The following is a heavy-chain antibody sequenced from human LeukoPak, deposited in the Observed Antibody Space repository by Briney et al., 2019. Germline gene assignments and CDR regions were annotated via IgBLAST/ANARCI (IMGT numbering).Heavy chain of an antibody. CDR2: IKPDGSEK. CDR3: ARGSSWSFDY. V-gene: IGHV3-7*01. Sequence: PGGSLRLSCAASGFTFSGYRMTWARQAPGKGLEWVVSIKPDGSEKYYVDSVKGRFTISRDNAMNSLYLQMNSLRAEDTAVYYCARGSSWSFDYWGQGTLVTVSS. CDR1: GFTFSGYR. D-gene: IGHD2-15*01. J-gene: IGHJ4*02.